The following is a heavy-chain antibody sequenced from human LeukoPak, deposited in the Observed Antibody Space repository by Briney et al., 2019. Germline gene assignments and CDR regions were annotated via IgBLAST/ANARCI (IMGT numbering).Heavy chain of an antibody. CDR2: IYYSGST. D-gene: IGHD6-13*01. Sequence: PSETLSLTCTVSGGSISSYYWSWIRQPPGKGLEWIGYIYYSGSTNYNPSLKSRVTISLDTSENQFSLKLSSVTAADTAVYYCARSDSSQVFQHWGQGTLVTVSS. V-gene: IGHV4-59*01. CDR3: ARSDSSQVFQH. CDR1: GGSISSYY. J-gene: IGHJ1*01.